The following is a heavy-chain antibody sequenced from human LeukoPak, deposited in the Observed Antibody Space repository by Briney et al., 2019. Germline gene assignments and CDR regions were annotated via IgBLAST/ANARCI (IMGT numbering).Heavy chain of an antibody. CDR1: GFTFSSYA. D-gene: IGHD3-10*01. V-gene: IGHV3-30-3*01. J-gene: IGHJ4*02. CDR3: ARDFMGRLDY. Sequence: GRSLRLSCAASGFTFSSYAMHWVRQAPGKGLEWVAVISYDGSNKYYADSVKVRFTISRDNSKNTLYLQMNSLSAEDTAVYYCARDFMGRLDYWGQGTLVTVSS. CDR2: ISYDGSNK.